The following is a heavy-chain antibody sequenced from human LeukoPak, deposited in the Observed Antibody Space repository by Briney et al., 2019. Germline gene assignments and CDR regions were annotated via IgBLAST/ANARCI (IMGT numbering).Heavy chain of an antibody. J-gene: IGHJ4*02. CDR1: GFTFSSYG. Sequence: GGSLRLSCAASGFTFSSYGMHWVRQAPGKRLEWVAVIWYDGRNKYCADSVKGRFTISRDNSKNTLYLQMNSLRAEDTAVYYCARGGGYCSSTSCYRPYYFDYWGQGTLVTVSS. CDR2: IWYDGRNK. V-gene: IGHV3-33*01. CDR3: ARGGGYCSSTSCYRPYYFDY. D-gene: IGHD2-2*01.